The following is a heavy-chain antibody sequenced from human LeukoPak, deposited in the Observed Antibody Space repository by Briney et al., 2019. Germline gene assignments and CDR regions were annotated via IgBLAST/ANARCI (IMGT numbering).Heavy chain of an antibody. D-gene: IGHD6-13*01. CDR1: GGSIRSSYYY. CDR3: AREIAAAGSRDAFDI. V-gene: IGHV4-39*07. Sequence: PSETLSLTCTVSGGSIRSSYYYWGWIRQPPGKGLEWIGSIYDSGSTNYNPSLKSRVTISVDTSKNQFSLKLSSVTAADTAVYYCAREIAAAGSRDAFDIWGQGTMVTVSS. J-gene: IGHJ3*02. CDR2: IYDSGST.